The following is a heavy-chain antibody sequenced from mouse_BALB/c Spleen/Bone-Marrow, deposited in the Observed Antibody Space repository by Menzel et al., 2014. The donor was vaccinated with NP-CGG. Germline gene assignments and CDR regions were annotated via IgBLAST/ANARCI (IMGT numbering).Heavy chain of an antibody. CDR3: ANYYYGSSLFAY. CDR2: IDPANGNT. D-gene: IGHD1-1*01. V-gene: IGHV14-3*02. CDR1: GFNIKDTY. Sequence: EVQLQQSGAELVKPGASVKLSCTASGFNIKDTYMHWVKQRPEQGLEWIGRIDPANGNTKYDPKFQGKATITADTSSNTAYLQLSSLTSEDTAVYYCANYYYGSSLFAYCGQGTLVTVSA. J-gene: IGHJ3*01.